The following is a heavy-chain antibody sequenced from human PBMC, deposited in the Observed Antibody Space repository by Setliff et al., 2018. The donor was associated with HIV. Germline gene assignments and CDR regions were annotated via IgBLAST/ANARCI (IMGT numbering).Heavy chain of an antibody. CDR3: ARGTAYYNFWSGYSQDYYYYMDV. J-gene: IGHJ6*03. D-gene: IGHD3-3*01. CDR1: GGSSSGYY. Sequence: SETLSLTCAVYGGSSSGYYWSWIRQSPGKGLEWIGEINHSGSTKYNPSLKSRVTISVDTSKNQFSLKLSSVTAADTAVYYCARGTAYYNFWSGYSQDYYYYMDVWGKGTTVTVSS. CDR2: INHSGST. V-gene: IGHV4-34*01.